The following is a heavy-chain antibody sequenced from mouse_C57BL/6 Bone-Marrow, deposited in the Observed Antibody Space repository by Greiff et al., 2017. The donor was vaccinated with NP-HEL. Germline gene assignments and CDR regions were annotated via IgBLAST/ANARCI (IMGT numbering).Heavy chain of an antibody. CDR3: GYYPWFAY. D-gene: IGHD2-1*01. J-gene: IGHJ3*01. Sequence: QVQLQQPGAELVKPGASVKLSCKASGYTFTSYWMQWVKQRPGQGLEWIGEIDPSDSYTNYNQKFKGKATLTVDTSSSTAYMQLSSLTSEDSAVYYCGYYPWFAYWGQGTLVTVSA. V-gene: IGHV1-50*01. CDR2: IDPSDSYT. CDR1: GYTFTSYW.